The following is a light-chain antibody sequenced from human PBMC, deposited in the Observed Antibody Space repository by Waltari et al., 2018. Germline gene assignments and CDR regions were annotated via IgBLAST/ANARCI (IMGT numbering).Light chain of an antibody. V-gene: IGKV3-11*01. J-gene: IGKJ4*01. CDR3: QQRSNGLT. Sequence: ETVLPQSPDILSLPPGERATLSCRARLSVSTYLAWYQQKPGQAPRLLVYDASNRATGIPARFSGSGSGTDFTLTISSLEPEDFAVYYCQQRSNGLTFGGGTKVEIK. CDR2: DAS. CDR1: LSVSTY.